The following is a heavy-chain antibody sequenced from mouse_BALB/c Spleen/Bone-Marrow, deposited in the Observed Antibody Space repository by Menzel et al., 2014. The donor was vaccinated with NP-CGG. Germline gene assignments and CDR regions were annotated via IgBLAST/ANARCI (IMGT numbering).Heavy chain of an antibody. CDR3: AKENWDVGFAY. CDR1: GFTFSDYY. Sequence: EVKVVESGGGLVKPGGSLKLSCAASGFTFSDYYMCWVRQTPEKRLEWVATISDGGSYTYYPDSVKGRFTNSRDSAKNNLYLHMNSQKSEDTALYYCAKENWDVGFAYWGQGTLVTVSA. V-gene: IGHV5-4*02. J-gene: IGHJ3*01. D-gene: IGHD4-1*01. CDR2: ISDGGSYT.